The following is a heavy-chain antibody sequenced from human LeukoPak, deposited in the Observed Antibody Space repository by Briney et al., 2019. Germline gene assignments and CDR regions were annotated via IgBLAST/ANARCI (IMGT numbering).Heavy chain of an antibody. CDR3: ARGKTWFDH. Sequence: GESLKISCKGSGYSFTSYWIGWVRQMPGKGLEWMGIIYPGDSDTRYSPSFQGQVTISADKSTGIAYLQWSSLKASDSANYYCARGKTWFDHWGQGTQVTVSS. CDR1: GYSFTSYW. CDR2: IYPGDSDT. V-gene: IGHV5-51*01. J-gene: IGHJ5*02.